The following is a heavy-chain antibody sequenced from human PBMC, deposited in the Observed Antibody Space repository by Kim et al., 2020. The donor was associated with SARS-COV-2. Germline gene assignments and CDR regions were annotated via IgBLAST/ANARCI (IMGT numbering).Heavy chain of an antibody. J-gene: IGHJ4*02. CDR3: ARPISSSGWYGY. Sequence: YYTPALKSRVTISVDTSKNQYSLKLSSETAADTAVYYCARPISSSGWYGYWGQGTLVTVSS. D-gene: IGHD6-19*01. V-gene: IGHV4-39*01.